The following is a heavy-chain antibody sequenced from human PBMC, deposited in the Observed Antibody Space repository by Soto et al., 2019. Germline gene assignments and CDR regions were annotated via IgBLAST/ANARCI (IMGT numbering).Heavy chain of an antibody. Sequence: EVQLVESGGGLGQPGGSLRLSCAASGFTFSSNWMSWVRQAPGKGREWVANIKQEGSEKYNVDSVKGRFTISRDNAKNSLYLQMNSLRAEDTAVYYCARERAYYYYYMDVWGKGTTVTVSS. CDR1: GFTFSSNW. CDR2: IKQEGSEK. CDR3: ARERAYYYYYMDV. J-gene: IGHJ6*03. V-gene: IGHV3-7*01.